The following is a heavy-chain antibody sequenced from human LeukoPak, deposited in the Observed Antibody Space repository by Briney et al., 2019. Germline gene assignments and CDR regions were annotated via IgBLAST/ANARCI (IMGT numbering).Heavy chain of an antibody. J-gene: IGHJ4*02. CDR2: INPNSGDT. CDR1: GYTFTGYY. CDR3: ARDTAMDGILTAYDYFDS. D-gene: IGHD3-9*01. V-gene: IGHV1-2*02. Sequence: GASVKVSCKASGYTFTGYYIHWVRQAPGQGLEWMGWINPNSGDTNYAQNLQGRVTMTRDTSITTAYMELSRLRSDDTAVYFCARDTAMDGILTAYDYFDSWGQGTLVTVSS.